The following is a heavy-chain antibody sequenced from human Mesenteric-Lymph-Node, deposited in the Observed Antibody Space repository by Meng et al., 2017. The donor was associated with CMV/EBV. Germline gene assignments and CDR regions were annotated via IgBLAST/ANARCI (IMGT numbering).Heavy chain of an antibody. CDR2: IYDSGRT. CDR1: GSISSGCYF. D-gene: IGHD5-12*01. J-gene: IGHJ5*02. Sequence: GSISSGCYFWSWIRHHPGKGLEYIGNIYDSGRTYYHPYLKSRVTISVDTSKNQFSLKLSSVTAADTAVYYCARKHAPSGYARNWFDPWGQGTLVTVSS. CDR3: ARKHAPSGYARNWFDP. V-gene: IGHV4-31*02.